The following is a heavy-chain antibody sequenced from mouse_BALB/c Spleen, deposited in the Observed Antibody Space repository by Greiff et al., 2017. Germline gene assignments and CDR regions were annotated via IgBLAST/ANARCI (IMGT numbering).Heavy chain of an antibody. D-gene: IGHD2-13*01. CDR2: IDPANGNT. J-gene: IGHJ4*01. Sequence: EVQLQESGAELVKPGASVKLSCTASGFNIKDTYMHWVKQRPEQGLEWIGRIDPANGNTKYDPKFQGKATITADTSSNTAYLQLSSLTSEDTAVYYCARDYSGAMDYWGQGTSVTVSS. V-gene: IGHV14-3*02. CDR3: ARDYSGAMDY. CDR1: GFNIKDTY.